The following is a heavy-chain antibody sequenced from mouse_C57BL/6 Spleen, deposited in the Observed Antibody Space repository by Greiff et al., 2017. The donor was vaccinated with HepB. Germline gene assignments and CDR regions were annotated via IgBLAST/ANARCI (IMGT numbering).Heavy chain of an antibody. CDR1: GFTFSSYA. Sequence: EVMLVESGEGLVKPGGSLKLSCAASGFTFSSYAMSWVRQTPEKRLEWVAYISSGGDYIYYADTVKGRFTISRDNARNTLYLQMSSLKSEDTAMYYCTRDLDYYGSSYWFAYWGQGTLVTVSA. V-gene: IGHV5-9-1*02. CDR3: TRDLDYYGSSYWFAY. J-gene: IGHJ3*01. D-gene: IGHD1-1*01. CDR2: ISSGGDYI.